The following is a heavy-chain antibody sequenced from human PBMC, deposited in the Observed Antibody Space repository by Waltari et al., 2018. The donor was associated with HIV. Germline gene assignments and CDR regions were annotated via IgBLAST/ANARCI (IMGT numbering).Heavy chain of an antibody. CDR3: AKDVVDSSGYYPHYFDY. V-gene: IGHV3-23*01. CDR1: GFTFSSYA. Sequence: EVQLLESGGGLVQPGGSLRLSCAASGFTFSSYAMSWVRQAPGKGLEWVSAISGSGGSTYYADPVKGRFTISRDNSKNTLYLQMNSLRAEDTAVYYCAKDVVDSSGYYPHYFDYWGQGTLVTVSS. D-gene: IGHD3-22*01. J-gene: IGHJ4*02. CDR2: ISGSGGST.